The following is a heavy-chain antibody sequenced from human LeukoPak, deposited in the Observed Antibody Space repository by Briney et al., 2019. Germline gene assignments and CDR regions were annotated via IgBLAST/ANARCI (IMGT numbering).Heavy chain of an antibody. CDR1: GGSISSGGYY. D-gene: IGHD4-11*01. Sequence: SETLSLTCTVSGGSISSGGYYWSWIRQPPGKGLEWIGYIYHSGSTYYNPSLKSRVTISVDRSKNQFSLKLSSVTAADTAVYYCARTSTVTTFNWGQGTLVTVSS. CDR2: IYHSGST. CDR3: ARTSTVTTFN. V-gene: IGHV4-30-2*01. J-gene: IGHJ4*02.